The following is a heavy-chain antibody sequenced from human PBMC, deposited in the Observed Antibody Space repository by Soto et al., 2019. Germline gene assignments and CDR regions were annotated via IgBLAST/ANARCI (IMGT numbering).Heavy chain of an antibody. J-gene: IGHJ6*02. CDR2: INPSGGST. V-gene: IGHV1-46*01. Sequence: GASVKVSCKASRYTFTSYYMHWVRQAPGQGLEWMGIINPSGGSTSYAQKFQGRVTMTRDTSTSTVYMELSSLRAEDTAVYFCARVLAMVRGPPGGMDVWGQGTTVTVSS. CDR1: RYTFTSYY. D-gene: IGHD3-10*01. CDR3: ARVLAMVRGPPGGMDV.